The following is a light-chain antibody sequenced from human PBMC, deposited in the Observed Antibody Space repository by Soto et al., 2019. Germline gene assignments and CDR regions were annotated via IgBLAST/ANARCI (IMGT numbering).Light chain of an antibody. V-gene: IGKV3-15*01. Sequence: EIVLTQSPGTLSLSPGERATLSCRASQSVTSGYLAWYQQKPGQAPRLLTYGASTRATGIPARFSGSGSGTEFTLTISSLQSEDFAVYYCQQYNNWPPTFGQGTKVDIK. J-gene: IGKJ1*01. CDR2: GAS. CDR3: QQYNNWPPT. CDR1: QSVTSGY.